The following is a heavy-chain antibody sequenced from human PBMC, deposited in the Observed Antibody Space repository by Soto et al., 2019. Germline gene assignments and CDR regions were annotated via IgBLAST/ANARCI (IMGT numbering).Heavy chain of an antibody. D-gene: IGHD6-19*01. CDR2: ISAYNGNT. Sequence: ASVKVSCKASGYTFTSCGISWVRQAPGQGLEWMGWISAYNGNTNYAQKLQGRVTMTTDTSTSTAYMELRSLRSDDTAVYYCARGKIAVAGTGANWFDPWGQGTLVTVSS. V-gene: IGHV1-18*01. CDR3: ARGKIAVAGTGANWFDP. J-gene: IGHJ5*02. CDR1: GYTFTSCG.